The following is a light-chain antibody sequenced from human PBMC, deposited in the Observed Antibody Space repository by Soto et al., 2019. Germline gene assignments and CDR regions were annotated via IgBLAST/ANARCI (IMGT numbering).Light chain of an antibody. CDR1: SSNIGAGYD. V-gene: IGLV1-40*01. CDR2: SNK. Sequence: QSVLTQSPSVSGALGQRVTISCTGSSSNIGAGYDVHWYQQFPGTPPKVLIYSNKNRPSGVPDRFSGSKSGTSASLAITGLQAEDEADYYCQSFDSSLSGPVFGGGTKVTVL. J-gene: IGLJ3*02. CDR3: QSFDSSLSGPV.